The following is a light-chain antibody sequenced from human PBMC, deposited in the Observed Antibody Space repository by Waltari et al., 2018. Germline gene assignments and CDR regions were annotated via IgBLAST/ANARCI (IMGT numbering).Light chain of an antibody. Sequence: DIVMTQSPATLSVSPGDRVILSCRSSQSVSTNLAWYQQKLARAPRLLIYGASPSATGIPARFRGSGSGTDFTLTISSLQSEDFGIYYCQQYNNWPPYTFGQGTKVEI. CDR2: GAS. V-gene: IGKV3-15*01. J-gene: IGKJ2*01. CDR1: QSVSTN. CDR3: QQYNNWPPYT.